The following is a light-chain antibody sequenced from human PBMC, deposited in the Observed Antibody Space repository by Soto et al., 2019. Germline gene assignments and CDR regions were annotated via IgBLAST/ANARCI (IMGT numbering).Light chain of an antibody. V-gene: IGLV2-8*01. J-gene: IGLJ3*02. Sequence: QSALTQPPSASGSPGQSVTISCTGTSSDVGGYNYVSWYQQHPGKAPKLMIYEVSKRPSGVPDRFSGAKSGNTAHLTVSGLQAEDEAEYYCSSYAASNNLVFGGGTKLPVL. CDR1: SSDVGGYNY. CDR3: SSYAASNNLV. CDR2: EVS.